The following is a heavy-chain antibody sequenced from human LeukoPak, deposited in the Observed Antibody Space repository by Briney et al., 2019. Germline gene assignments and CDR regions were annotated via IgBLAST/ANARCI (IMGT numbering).Heavy chain of an antibody. J-gene: IGHJ4*02. CDR2: TRNKANSYTT. CDR1: GFTFSDHY. D-gene: IGHD4-17*01. Sequence: GGSLRLSCAASGFTFSDHYMDWVRQAPGKGLEWVGRTRNKANSYTTEYAASVKGRFTISRDDSKNSLYLQMNSLKTEDTAVYYCARAPDYGDYGGPEDYWGQGTLVTVSS. V-gene: IGHV3-72*01. CDR3: ARAPDYGDYGGPEDY.